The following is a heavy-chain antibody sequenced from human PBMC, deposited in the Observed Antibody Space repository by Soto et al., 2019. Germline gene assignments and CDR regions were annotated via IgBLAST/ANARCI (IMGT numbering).Heavy chain of an antibody. CDR1: GGSISSSSYY. CDR3: ARLRAEFGMITPQVDL. V-gene: IGHV4-39*01. D-gene: IGHD3-16*01. J-gene: IGHJ2*01. CDR2: IYYSGST. Sequence: QLQLQESGPGLVKPSEILSLTCTVSGGSISSSSYYWGWIRQPPGKGLEWIGSIYYSGSTYYNPSLKSRVTISVDTSKNQFSLKLSSVTAADTAVYYCARLRAEFGMITPQVDLWGRGTLVTVSS.